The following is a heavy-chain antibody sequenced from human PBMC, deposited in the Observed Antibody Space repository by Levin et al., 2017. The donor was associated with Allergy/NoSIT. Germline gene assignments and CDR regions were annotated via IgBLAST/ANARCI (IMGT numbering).Heavy chain of an antibody. CDR2: IYYSGNT. J-gene: IGHJ2*01. D-gene: IGHD2-21*01. V-gene: IGHV4-59*01. CDR1: GDSIRSYY. Sequence: SQTLSLPCTVSGDSIRSYYWSWIRQPPGKGLEWIGYIYYSGNTNYNPSLKSRITISLDTSKNEFSLKLRSVTAADTAVHYCAREYGGDWYFDLWGRGTLVTVSS. CDR3: AREYGGDWYFDL.